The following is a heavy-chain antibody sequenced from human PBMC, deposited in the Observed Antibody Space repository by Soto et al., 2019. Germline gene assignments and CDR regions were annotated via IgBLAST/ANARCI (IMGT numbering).Heavy chain of an antibody. CDR2: ISYDGSNK. Sequence: GGSLRLSCAASGFTFSSYGMHWVRQAPGKGLEWVAVISYDGSNKYYADSVKGRFTISRDNSKNTLYLQMNSLRAEDTAVYYCAKDRTLDRRYYYDSSGYPYPPYGMDVWGQGTTVTVSS. V-gene: IGHV3-30*18. CDR3: AKDRTLDRRYYYDSSGYPYPPYGMDV. CDR1: GFTFSSYG. J-gene: IGHJ6*02. D-gene: IGHD3-22*01.